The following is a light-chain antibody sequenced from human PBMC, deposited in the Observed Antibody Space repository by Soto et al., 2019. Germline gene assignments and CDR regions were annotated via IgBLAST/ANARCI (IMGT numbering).Light chain of an antibody. CDR1: QSVRSNY. V-gene: IGKV3-20*01. Sequence: ETVLTQSPGTVSLSPGERATLSCTTSQSVRSNYLAWYQQKPGQAPRLLIYGVFSRTTGIPDRFSGSGSGTDFTLTISGLEPEDSGVYYCQHYDGSPRTFGQGTKLEI. CDR2: GVF. CDR3: QHYDGSPRT. J-gene: IGKJ2*01.